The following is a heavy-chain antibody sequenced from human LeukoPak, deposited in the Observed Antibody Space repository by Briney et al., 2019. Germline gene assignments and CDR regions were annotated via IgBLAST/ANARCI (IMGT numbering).Heavy chain of an antibody. J-gene: IGHJ1*01. Sequence: QPGGSLRLSCAASGFTFSSYAMSWVRQAPGKGLEWVSSINVGGDNNWYADSVKGRFTISRDNSKNTLDLQMNSLRAEDTAMYYCAGDRRYDSSGYFQHWGQGTLVTVSS. CDR3: AGDRRYDSSGYFQH. V-gene: IGHV3-23*01. CDR2: INVGGDNN. CDR1: GFTFSSYA. D-gene: IGHD3-22*01.